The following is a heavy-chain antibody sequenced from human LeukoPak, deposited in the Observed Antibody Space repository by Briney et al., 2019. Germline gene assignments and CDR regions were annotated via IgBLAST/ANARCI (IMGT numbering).Heavy chain of an antibody. J-gene: IGHJ5*02. CDR1: GFTFSSHG. D-gene: IGHD4-17*01. V-gene: IGHV3-33*01. CDR2: IWYDGSNK. CDR3: ARTGYGDYVYWFDP. Sequence: GRSLRLSCAASGFTFSSHGMHWVRQAPGKGLEWVAVIWYDGSNKYYADSVNGRFTISRDNSKNTLYLQMNSLRVEDTAVYYCARTGYGDYVYWFDPWGQGTLVTVSS.